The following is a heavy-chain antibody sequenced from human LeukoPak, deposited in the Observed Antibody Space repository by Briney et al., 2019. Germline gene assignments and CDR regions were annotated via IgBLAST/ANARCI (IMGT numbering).Heavy chain of an antibody. V-gene: IGHV1-69*13. CDR1: GGTFSSYA. D-gene: IGHD6-13*01. CDR2: IIPIFGTA. CDR3: ARVRWSSWTEMYHFDY. Sequence: GASVKVSCKASGGTFSSYAISWVRQAPGQGLEWMGGIIPIFGTANYAQKFQGRVTITADESTSTAYMELSSLRSEDTAVYYCARVRWSSWTEMYHFDYWGQGTLVTVSS. J-gene: IGHJ4*02.